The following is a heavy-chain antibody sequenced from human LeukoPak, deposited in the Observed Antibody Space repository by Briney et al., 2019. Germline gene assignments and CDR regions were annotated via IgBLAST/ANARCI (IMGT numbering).Heavy chain of an antibody. V-gene: IGHV3-64*01. D-gene: IGHD3-10*02. CDR3: ARDHYYVPDY. CDR2: ISSNGGST. CDR1: GFTFSSNA. J-gene: IGHJ4*02. Sequence: GGSLRLSCAASGFTFSSNAMHWVRQAPGKGLEYVSAISSNGGSTYYANSVKGRFTISRDNSKNTLDLQMNNLRAEDTAVYYCARDHYYVPDYWGQGTLVTVSS.